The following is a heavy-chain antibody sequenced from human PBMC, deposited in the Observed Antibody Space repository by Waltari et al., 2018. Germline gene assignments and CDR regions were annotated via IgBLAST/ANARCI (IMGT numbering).Heavy chain of an antibody. J-gene: IGHJ4*02. V-gene: IGHV3-66*02. Sequence: EVQLAESGGGLVQPGGSLRISCAASGFTVSNNYMSGVRQAPGKGREWFSIMYSGGYTQYADSVKVRFTISRDNSKNTLYLQMNSLRVEDTAVYYCARNPRYDSPDWGQGTLVTVSS. D-gene: IGHD3-22*01. CDR2: MYSGGYT. CDR1: GFTVSNNY. CDR3: ARNPRYDSPD.